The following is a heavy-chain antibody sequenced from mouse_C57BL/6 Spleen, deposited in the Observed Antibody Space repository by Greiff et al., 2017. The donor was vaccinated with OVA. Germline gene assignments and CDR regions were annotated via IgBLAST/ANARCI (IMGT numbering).Heavy chain of an antibody. CDR2: INPNYGTT. V-gene: IGHV1-39*01. CDR3: ARGYYGSSYWYFDV. J-gene: IGHJ1*03. D-gene: IGHD1-1*01. CDR1: GYSFTDYN. Sequence: EVQLQQSGPELVKPGASVKISCKASGYSFTDYNMNWVKQRNGKSLEWIGVINPNYGTTSYNQKFKGKATLTVDQSSSTAYMQLNSLTSEDSAVYYGARGYYGSSYWYFDVWGTGTTVTVSS.